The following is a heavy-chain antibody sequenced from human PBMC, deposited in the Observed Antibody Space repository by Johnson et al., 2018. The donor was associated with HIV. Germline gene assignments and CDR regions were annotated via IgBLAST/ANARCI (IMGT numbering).Heavy chain of an antibody. CDR2: ISWNSGSI. CDR3: ARALLIAARPVGAFDI. CDR1: GFSVSNNY. V-gene: IGHV3-48*04. J-gene: IGHJ3*02. D-gene: IGHD6-6*01. Sequence: VQLVESGGGLVQPGGSLRLSCGASGFSVSNNYMNWVRQAPGKGLEWVSGISWNSGSIGYADSVKGRFTISRDNAKNSLYLQMNSLRAEDTAVYYCARALLIAARPVGAFDIWGQGTMVTVSS.